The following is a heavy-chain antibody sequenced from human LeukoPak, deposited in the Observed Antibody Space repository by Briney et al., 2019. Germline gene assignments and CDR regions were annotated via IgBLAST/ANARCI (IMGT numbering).Heavy chain of an antibody. CDR2: ISGSGGST. CDR3: AKDLSSSWQATFDP. D-gene: IGHD6-13*01. J-gene: IGHJ5*02. Sequence: GGSLRLSCAASGFTFSSYAMSWVRRAPGKGLEWVSAISGSGGSTYYADSVKGRFTISRDNSKNTLYLQMNSLRAEDTAVYYCAKDLSSSWQATFDPWGQGTLVTVSS. CDR1: GFTFSSYA. V-gene: IGHV3-23*01.